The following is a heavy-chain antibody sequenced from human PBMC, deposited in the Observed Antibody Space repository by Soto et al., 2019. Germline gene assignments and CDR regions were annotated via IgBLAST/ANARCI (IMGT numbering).Heavy chain of an antibody. Sequence: QVQLVQSGAEVKKPGASVKVSCKASGYTFTSYDINWVRQATGQGLEWMGWMNPNSGNTGYAQKFQGRVTMTRNTSISTAYMELSSLRSEDTDVYYCARVGDSSGYYEDWFDPWGQGTLVTVSS. D-gene: IGHD3-22*01. CDR2: MNPNSGNT. J-gene: IGHJ5*02. CDR1: GYTFTSYD. CDR3: ARVGDSSGYYEDWFDP. V-gene: IGHV1-8*01.